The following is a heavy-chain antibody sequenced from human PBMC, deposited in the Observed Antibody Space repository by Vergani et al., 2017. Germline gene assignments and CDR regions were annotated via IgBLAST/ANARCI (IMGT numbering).Heavy chain of an antibody. D-gene: IGHD5-24*01. J-gene: IGHJ4*02. CDR1: GFTFSSHA. Sequence: EVQLLQSEGAVVQPGGSLRLSCVASGFTFSSHAMSWVRQGHGQGLEWVSSIKKTGDSTHYADSVKGRFTISRDNSKNTLYLQMNSLGVEDTAVYYCGRGSDNYNWGQGTLVTVSS. CDR2: IKKTGDST. V-gene: IGHV3-23*01. CDR3: GRGSDNYN.